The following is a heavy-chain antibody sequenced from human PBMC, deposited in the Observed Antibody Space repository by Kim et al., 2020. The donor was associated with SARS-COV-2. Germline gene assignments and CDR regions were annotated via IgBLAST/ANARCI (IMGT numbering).Heavy chain of an antibody. Sequence: GGSLRLSCAASGFSFSSYAMTWVRQAPGKGLEWVSAISGSGETTYYADSVKGRFTISRDNSKNTLFLQMNSLRAEDTAVYYCAKDRGRYAVGFFDNWGQGTLVTVSS. V-gene: IGHV3-23*01. J-gene: IGHJ4*02. CDR3: AKDRGRYAVGFFDN. CDR2: ISGSGETT. CDR1: GFSFSSYA. D-gene: IGHD3-10*01.